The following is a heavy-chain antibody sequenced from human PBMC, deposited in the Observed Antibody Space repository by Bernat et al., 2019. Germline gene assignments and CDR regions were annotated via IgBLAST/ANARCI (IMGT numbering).Heavy chain of an antibody. D-gene: IGHD1-26*01. CDR3: AKAYSGILRGNFDF. Sequence: EVQLVESGGGLVQPGGSLRLSCAASGFTFSSYAMSWVRQAPGKGLEWVSTITDSGGSTDYADSVRGRFTISRDNSKNTLYLQMSSLRAEDTAVYYCAKAYSGILRGNFDFWGQGTLVTVSS. CDR2: ITDSGGST. CDR1: GFTFSSYA. V-gene: IGHV3-23*04. J-gene: IGHJ4*02.